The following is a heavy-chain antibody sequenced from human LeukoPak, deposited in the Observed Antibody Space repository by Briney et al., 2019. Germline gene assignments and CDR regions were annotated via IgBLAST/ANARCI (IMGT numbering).Heavy chain of an antibody. Sequence: PSETLSLTCTVSGGSISSYYWSWIRQPPGKGLEWIGYIYYSGNTNYNPSLKSRVTISVDTSKNQFSLKLTSVTAADMAVYYCARDCTVTSCPDYYGMDVWGQGTTVTVSS. V-gene: IGHV4-59*01. CDR2: IYYSGNT. D-gene: IGHD2-2*01. CDR3: ARDCTVTSCPDYYGMDV. J-gene: IGHJ6*02. CDR1: GGSISSYY.